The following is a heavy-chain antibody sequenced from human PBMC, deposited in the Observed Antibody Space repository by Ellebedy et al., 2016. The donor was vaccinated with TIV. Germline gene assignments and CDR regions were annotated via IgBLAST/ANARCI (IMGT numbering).Heavy chain of an antibody. CDR3: ARGHYDSGRGFDY. D-gene: IGHD3-10*01. CDR1: GFTFSSYW. CDR2: IKQDGSEK. V-gene: IGHV3-7*03. Sequence: GESLKLSXAASGFTFSSYWMSWVRQAPGKGLEWVANIKQDGSEKYYVDSVKGRFTISRDNAKNSLYLQMNSLRAEDTAVYYCARGHYDSGRGFDYWGQGTLVTVSS. J-gene: IGHJ4*02.